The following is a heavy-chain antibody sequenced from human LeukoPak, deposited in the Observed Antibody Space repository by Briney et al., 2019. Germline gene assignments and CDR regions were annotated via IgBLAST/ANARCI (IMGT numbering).Heavy chain of an antibody. CDR2: LDPEDGET. D-gene: IGHD2-2*01. J-gene: IGHJ4*02. CDR1: GYTLTELS. CDR3: ATANPSGAAIPSRIDY. Sequence: ASVKVSCKVSGYTLTELSMHWVRQAPGKGLEWMGGLDPEDGETIYAQKFQGRVTMTEDTSTDTAYMELSSLRSEDTAVYYCATANPSGAAIPSRIDYWGQGTLVTVSS. V-gene: IGHV1-24*01.